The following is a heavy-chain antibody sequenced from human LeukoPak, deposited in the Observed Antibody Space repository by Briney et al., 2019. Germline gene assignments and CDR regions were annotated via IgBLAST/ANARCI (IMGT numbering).Heavy chain of an antibody. Sequence: SVKVSCKASGGTFSSYAISWVRQAPGQGLEWMGRIIPILGIANYAQMFQGRVTITADKSTSTAYMELSSLRSEDTAVYYCARAYYYGSGSSGMDVWGQGTTVTVSS. J-gene: IGHJ6*02. D-gene: IGHD3-10*01. V-gene: IGHV1-69*04. CDR2: IIPILGIA. CDR3: ARAYYYGSGSSGMDV. CDR1: GGTFSSYA.